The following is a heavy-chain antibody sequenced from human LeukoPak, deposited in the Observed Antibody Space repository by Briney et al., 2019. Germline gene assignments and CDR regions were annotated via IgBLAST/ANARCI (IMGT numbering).Heavy chain of an antibody. CDR2: VSSTENSK. J-gene: IGHJ4*02. CDR1: GFTFSSFE. Sequence: GGSLRLSCAASGFTFSSFEMNWVRQAPGPGMERVAYVSSTENSKSYADSVRGRCTIFRDNAKNSLYLQVNSLRAEDTAVYYCARGLYYFDYWGQGTQVTVSS. V-gene: IGHV3-48*03. CDR3: ARGLYYFDY.